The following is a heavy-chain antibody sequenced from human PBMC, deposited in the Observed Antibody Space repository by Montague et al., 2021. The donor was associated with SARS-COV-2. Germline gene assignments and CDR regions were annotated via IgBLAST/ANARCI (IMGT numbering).Heavy chain of an antibody. CDR1: GLTVSDNY. CDR3: ARSQMLYGDFDY. Sequence: SLRLSCAVSGLTVSDNYMSWVRLAPGRGPEWVSVIYPAGNTFYADSVKGRFTISRDKSKNTLSLQMGNLRGDDTAVYYCARSQMLYGDFDYWGQGILATVSS. J-gene: IGHJ4*02. CDR2: IYPAGNT. V-gene: IGHV3-53*01. D-gene: IGHD2-8*01.